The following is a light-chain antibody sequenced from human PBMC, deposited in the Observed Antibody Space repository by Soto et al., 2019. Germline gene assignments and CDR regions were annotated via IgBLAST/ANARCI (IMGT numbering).Light chain of an antibody. CDR2: EVT. CDR3: SSYTNINTRACV. CDR1: SGDIGSYNR. V-gene: IGLV2-14*01. J-gene: IGLJ1*01. Sequence: QSALTQPASVSGSPGQSITISCTGTSGDIGSYNRVSWYQQHPGKAPKLIIYEVTDRPSGVSNRFSGSKSGHTASLTISGLQAEYEAEYYCSSYTNINTRACVFGTGTKVTVL.